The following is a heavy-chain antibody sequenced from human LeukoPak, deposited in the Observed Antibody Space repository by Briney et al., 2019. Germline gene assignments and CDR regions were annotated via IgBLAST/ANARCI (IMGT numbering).Heavy chain of an antibody. D-gene: IGHD6-6*01. CDR1: GGAFSNYA. V-gene: IGHV1-69*05. CDR3: ARGIETRPINY. J-gene: IGHJ4*02. Sequence: GASVKVSCKASGGAFSNYAISWVRQAPGQGLEWMGGMIPLFGAAKYAQKFQGRVTITMEESTTTTYMELSALRSAETAVYYSARGIETRPINYWGQGTLVTVSS. CDR2: MIPLFGAA.